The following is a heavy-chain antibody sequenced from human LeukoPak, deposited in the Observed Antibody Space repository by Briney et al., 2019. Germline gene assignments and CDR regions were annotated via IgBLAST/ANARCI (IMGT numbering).Heavy chain of an antibody. D-gene: IGHD4-17*01. Sequence: SETLSLTCTVSGGSISSSNCYWGWIRQPPGKGLEWIGSIYHSGSTYYNPSLKSRVTISVDTSKNQFSLKLSSVTAADTAVYYCARSVRYGDYESYYYYMDVWGKGTTVTVSS. V-gene: IGHV4-39*07. J-gene: IGHJ6*03. CDR2: IYHSGST. CDR1: GGSISSSNCY. CDR3: ARSVRYGDYESYYYYMDV.